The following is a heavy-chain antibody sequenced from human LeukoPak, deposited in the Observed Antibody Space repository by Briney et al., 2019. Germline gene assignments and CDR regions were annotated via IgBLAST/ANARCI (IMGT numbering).Heavy chain of an antibody. D-gene: IGHD1-26*01. Sequence: GGSLRLSYAASGFAFRSYAMTWVRQAPGKGLEWVSSISGSDGSTYYADSVRGRFTISRDNSKNTLYLHMNSLGAEDTAVYYCAKGELNYYYYMDVWGKGATVTVSS. J-gene: IGHJ6*03. CDR1: GFAFRSYA. V-gene: IGHV3-23*01. CDR3: AKGELNYYYYMDV. CDR2: ISGSDGST.